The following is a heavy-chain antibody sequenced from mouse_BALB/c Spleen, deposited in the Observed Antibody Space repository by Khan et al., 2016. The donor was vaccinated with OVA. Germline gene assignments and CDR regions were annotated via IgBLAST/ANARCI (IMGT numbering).Heavy chain of an antibody. CDR2: IWGNGNT. V-gene: IGHV2-6-7*01. D-gene: IGHD2-9*01. Sequence: QVQLKESGPGLVAPSQSLSITCTVSGFSLTAYGVNWVRQPPGKGLEWLGMIWGNGNTDYKSAIKSRLSISKDNSKSTVFLKRTSLQTAETARYYCARACYGYDDYSIDYWGQGTSVTVSS. CDR3: ARACYGYDDYSIDY. J-gene: IGHJ4*01. CDR1: GFSLTAYG.